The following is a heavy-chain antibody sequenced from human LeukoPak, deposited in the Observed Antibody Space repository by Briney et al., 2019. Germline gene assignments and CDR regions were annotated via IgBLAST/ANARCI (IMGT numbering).Heavy chain of an antibody. CDR3: ARDPHRAAAVG. J-gene: IGHJ4*02. V-gene: IGHV3-21*01. D-gene: IGHD6-13*01. CDR1: GFTFSSYS. CDR2: ISSSSSYI. Sequence: GGSLRLSCAASGFTFSSYSMNWVRQAPGKGLEWVSSISSSSSYIYYADSVKGRFTISRDNAKNSLYLQMNSLRAEDTAVYYCARDPHRAAAVGWGQGTLVTVSS.